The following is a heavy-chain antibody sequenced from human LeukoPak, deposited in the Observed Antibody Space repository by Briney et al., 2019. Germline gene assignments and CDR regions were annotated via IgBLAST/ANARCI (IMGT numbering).Heavy chain of an antibody. V-gene: IGHV1-69*05. Sequence: GASVKVSCKASGGIFYRYAITWVRQAPGQGLEWMGGIIPPLGTANYAQKFQGRVTITTDEYTNTAYMEVTSLRSEDAAVYYCATYGSNVAEYFQYWGQGTLVAVSS. CDR1: GGIFYRYA. CDR2: IIPPLGTA. CDR3: ATYGSNVAEYFQY. D-gene: IGHD4-23*01. J-gene: IGHJ1*01.